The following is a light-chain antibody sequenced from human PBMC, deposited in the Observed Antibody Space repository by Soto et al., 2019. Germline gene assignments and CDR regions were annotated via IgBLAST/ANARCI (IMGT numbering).Light chain of an antibody. J-gene: IGLJ3*02. V-gene: IGLV1-40*01. Sequence: QSVLTQPPSVSGAPGQRVTISCTGSSSNIGSLYDVHWYQQLPGTAPKLLIYDNSNRPSGVPDRFSGSKSGTSASLAITGLQAEDEADYYCFSYTASDMWVFGGGTQLTVL. CDR1: SSNIGSLYD. CDR3: FSYTASDMWV. CDR2: DNS.